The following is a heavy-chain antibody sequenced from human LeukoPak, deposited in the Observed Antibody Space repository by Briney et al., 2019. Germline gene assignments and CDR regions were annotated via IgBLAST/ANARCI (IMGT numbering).Heavy chain of an antibody. J-gene: IGHJ5*02. D-gene: IGHD2-15*01. V-gene: IGHV1-2*02. CDR2: INPNSGGT. CDR3: AREWTYCSGGSCYRPFDP. CDR1: GYTFTSYY. Sequence: ASVKVSCKTSGYTFTSYYIHWVRQAPGQGLEWMGWINPNSGGTNYAQKFQGRVTMTRDTSISTAYMELSRLRSDDTAVYYCAREWTYCSGGSCYRPFDPWGQGTLVTVSS.